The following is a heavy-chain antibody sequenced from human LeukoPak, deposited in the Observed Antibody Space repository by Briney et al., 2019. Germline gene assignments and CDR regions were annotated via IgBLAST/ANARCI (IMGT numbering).Heavy chain of an antibody. CDR2: IGSSSTYI. CDR1: GFTFSSYS. CDR3: AREGFRCSGGSCYLDY. Sequence: KTGGSLRLSCAASGFTFSSYSMNRVRQAPGKGLEWVSSIGSSSTYIYYADSVKGRFTISRDNAKNSLYLQMDSLRAEDTAVFYCAREGFRCSGGSCYLDYWGQGTLVTVSS. J-gene: IGHJ4*02. D-gene: IGHD2-15*01. V-gene: IGHV3-21*01.